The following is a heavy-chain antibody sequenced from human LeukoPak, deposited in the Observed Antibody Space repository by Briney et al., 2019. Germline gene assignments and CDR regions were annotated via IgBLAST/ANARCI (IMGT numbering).Heavy chain of an antibody. CDR2: INPNSGVT. Sequence: ASVKVSCKASGYTFTDYYLHWVRQAPGQGLEWVGWINPNSGVTNYAQKFQGRVTMTRDTSISTAYMELSRLRSDDTAVYYCARDLSSGWPRNYYYGMDVWGQGTTVTVSS. J-gene: IGHJ6*02. CDR1: GYTFTDYY. V-gene: IGHV1-2*02. CDR3: ARDLSSGWPRNYYYGMDV. D-gene: IGHD6-19*01.